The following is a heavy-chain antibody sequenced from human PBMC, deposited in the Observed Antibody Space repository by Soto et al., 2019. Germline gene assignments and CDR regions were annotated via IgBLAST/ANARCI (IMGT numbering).Heavy chain of an antibody. CDR3: ARSRLNYYGSGSYYQY. CDR1: VFTFSDYY. Sequence: GGSLRLSCASSVFTFSDYYMSCIRHSPGKWLEWVSYISSSGSTIYYADSVKGRFTISRDNAKNSLYLQMNSLRAEDTAVYYCARSRLNYYGSGSYYQYWGQATVGNVSS. V-gene: IGHV3-11*01. J-gene: IGHJ4*02. D-gene: IGHD3-10*01. CDR2: ISSSGSTI.